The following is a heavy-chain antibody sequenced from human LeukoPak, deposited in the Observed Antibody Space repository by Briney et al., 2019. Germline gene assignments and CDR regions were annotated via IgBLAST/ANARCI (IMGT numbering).Heavy chain of an antibody. Sequence: SETLSLTCTVSGGSISSSSSYWGWIRQPPGKGLEWIGSIYYSGSTYYNPSLKSRVTISIDTSKNQFSLKLSSVTAADTAVYYCAMLNYDFWSGYLIWGQGTLVTVSS. CDR2: IYYSGST. V-gene: IGHV4-39*07. J-gene: IGHJ4*02. CDR1: GGSISSSSSY. CDR3: AMLNYDFWSGYLI. D-gene: IGHD3-3*01.